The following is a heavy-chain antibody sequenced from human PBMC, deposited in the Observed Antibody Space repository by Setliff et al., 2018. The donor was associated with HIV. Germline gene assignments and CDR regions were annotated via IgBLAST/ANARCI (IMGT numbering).Heavy chain of an antibody. Sequence: KASETLSLTCAVYGGSFSNYYWSWIRQSPGEGLEWIGEINHGGSTNYNPSLKSRVTMSVDTSKNQFSLQLTSVTAADTAVYYCASVFPSIRGAPFGVPPGVFDIWGQGSMVTVSS. CDR3: ASVFPSIRGAPFGVPPGVFDI. D-gene: IGHD2-2*01. CDR1: GGSFSNYY. CDR2: INHGGST. J-gene: IGHJ3*02. V-gene: IGHV4-34*01.